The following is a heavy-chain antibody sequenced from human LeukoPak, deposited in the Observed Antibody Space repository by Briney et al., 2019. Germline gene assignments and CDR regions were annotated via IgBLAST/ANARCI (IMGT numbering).Heavy chain of an antibody. V-gene: IGHV4-39*07. Sequence: SETLSLTCTVSGGSISSSSYYWGWIRQPPGKGLEWIGSIYHSGSTNYNPSLKSRVTISVDTSKNQFSLKLSSVTAADTAVYYCATVLVRGVIEMWGQGTLVTVSS. CDR1: GGSISSSSYY. CDR3: ATVLVRGVIEM. J-gene: IGHJ4*02. CDR2: IYHSGST. D-gene: IGHD3-10*01.